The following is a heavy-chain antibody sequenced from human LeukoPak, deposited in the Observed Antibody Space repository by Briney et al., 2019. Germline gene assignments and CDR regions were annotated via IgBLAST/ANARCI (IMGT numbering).Heavy chain of an antibody. CDR2: IYTIGCT. Sequence: SDTLSLTCTVTGGSISSYFWSWIRQPAGKGLEWIGRIYTIGCTNYNPSLKSRVTMSVDTSKNQFSLKLSSVTAADTAVYYCARDGSEWYFDLWGRGTLVTVSS. CDR1: GGSISSYF. D-gene: IGHD1-1*01. CDR3: ARDGSEWYFDL. V-gene: IGHV4-4*07. J-gene: IGHJ2*01.